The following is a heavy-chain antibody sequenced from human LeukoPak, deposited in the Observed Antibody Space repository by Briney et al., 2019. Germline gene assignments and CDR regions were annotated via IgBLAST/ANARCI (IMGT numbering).Heavy chain of an antibody. CDR3: AKAASSWPSYYYGMDV. CDR2: ITGSGGNT. V-gene: IGHV3-23*01. D-gene: IGHD6-13*01. J-gene: IGHJ6*02. Sequence: GGSLRLSCAASGFIFSSYSMSWVRQAPGKGLEWVSVITGSGGNTYYADSVKGRFTISKDNSKNTVYLQMSSLRVDDTAVYYCAKAASSWPSYYYGMDVWGQGTTVTVSS. CDR1: GFIFSSYS.